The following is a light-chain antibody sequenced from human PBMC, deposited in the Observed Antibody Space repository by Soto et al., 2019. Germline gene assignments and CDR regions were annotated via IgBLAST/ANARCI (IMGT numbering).Light chain of an antibody. CDR3: QQYGNSVT. CDR2: GAS. Sequence: EIVLTQSPGTLSLSPGERATLSCRASQSVTSSYLAWYQQKPGQAPRLLIYGASSRATGIPDRFSGSGSGTDFTLTISRLEPEDFAVYYCQQYGNSVTFGGGTKVEIK. CDR1: QSVTSSY. J-gene: IGKJ4*01. V-gene: IGKV3-20*01.